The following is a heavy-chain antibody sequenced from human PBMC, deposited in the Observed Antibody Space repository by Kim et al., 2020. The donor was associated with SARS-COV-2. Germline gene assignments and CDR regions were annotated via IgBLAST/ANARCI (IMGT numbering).Heavy chain of an antibody. V-gene: IGHV4-59*12. Sequence: SETLSLTCIVSRGSIINYYWSWLRQTPEKGLEWIGTIYYTGDTNYNPSLKGRATLSVDTSQNQFSLQLASVTAADTALYFCARWTTVSPAVTGNYQGFDYWGLGIMVTVSS. CDR1: RGSIINYY. J-gene: IGHJ4*02. CDR2: IYYTGDT. CDR3: ARWTTVSPAVTGNYQGFDY. D-gene: IGHD4-17*01.